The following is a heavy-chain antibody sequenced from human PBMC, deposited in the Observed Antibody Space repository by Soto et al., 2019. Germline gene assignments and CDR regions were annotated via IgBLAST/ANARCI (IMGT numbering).Heavy chain of an antibody. D-gene: IGHD3-3*01. J-gene: IGHJ6*02. CDR2: TYYRSKWYN. CDR3: AREIRFLEGADYYCGMDV. CDR1: GDSVSSNSAA. Sequence: SQTLSLTCAISGDSVSSNSAAWNWIRQSPSRGLEWLGRTYYRSKWYNDYAVSVKSRITINPDTSKNQFSLQLNSVTPEDTAVYYCAREIRFLEGADYYCGMDVWGQGTTVTVSS. V-gene: IGHV6-1*01.